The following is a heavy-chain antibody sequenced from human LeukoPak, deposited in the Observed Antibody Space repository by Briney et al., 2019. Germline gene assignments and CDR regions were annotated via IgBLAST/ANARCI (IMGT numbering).Heavy chain of an antibody. D-gene: IGHD5-24*01. Sequence: PGRSLRLSCAASGFTFSSYGIHWVRQAPGKGLEWVAFISYDESDKSYADSVMGRFTISRDNSKNMLYLQMSSLRAEDTAVFYCARDVTISGNNWFDPWGQGTLVTVSS. J-gene: IGHJ5*02. CDR2: ISYDESDK. V-gene: IGHV3-33*01. CDR3: ARDVTISGNNWFDP. CDR1: GFTFSSYG.